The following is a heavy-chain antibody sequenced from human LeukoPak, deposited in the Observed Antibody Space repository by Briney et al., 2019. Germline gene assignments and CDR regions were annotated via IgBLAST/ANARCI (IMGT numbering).Heavy chain of an antibody. V-gene: IGHV4-59*08. CDR2: IYYSGST. CDR3: ARGGSSGYYY. CDR1: GGSISSYY. J-gene: IGHJ4*02. Sequence: PSETLSLTCTVSGGSISSYYWSWIRQPPGKGLEWIGYIYYSGSTNYNPSLKSRVTISVDTSKNQFSLKLSSVTAADTAVYYCARGGSSGYYYWGQGTLVTVSS. D-gene: IGHD6-19*01.